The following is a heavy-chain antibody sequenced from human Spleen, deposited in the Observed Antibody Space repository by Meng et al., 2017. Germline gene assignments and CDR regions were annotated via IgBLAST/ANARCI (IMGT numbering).Heavy chain of an antibody. D-gene: IGHD3-22*01. CDR1: GGSFSDYY. J-gene: IGHJ4*02. Sequence: QVQLQQWVAGLLKPSETLSFTCVVSGGSFSDYYWSWIRQPPGKGLEWIGEINHSGSTNYNPSLESRATISVDTSQNNLSLKLSSVTAADTAVYYCGGSSGYPIDYWGQGTLVTVSS. CDR2: INHSGST. V-gene: IGHV4-34*01. CDR3: GGSSGYPIDY.